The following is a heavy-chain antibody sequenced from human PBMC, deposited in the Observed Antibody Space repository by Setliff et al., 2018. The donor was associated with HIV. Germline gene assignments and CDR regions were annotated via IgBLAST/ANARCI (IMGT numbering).Heavy chain of an antibody. CDR2: ISHTGSA. V-gene: IGHV4-31*03. CDR1: GVSISWADYY. J-gene: IGHJ4*02. Sequence: PSETLSLTCSVSGVSISWADYYWSWIRQHPGKGLEWTGYISHTGSAHYNSSLENRISMSLDTSNNEFSLKLSSVTAADTAVYFCAGGLLSEFSSTWYRLDFWGQGILVTVSS. CDR3: AGGLLSEFSSTWYRLDF. D-gene: IGHD6-6*01.